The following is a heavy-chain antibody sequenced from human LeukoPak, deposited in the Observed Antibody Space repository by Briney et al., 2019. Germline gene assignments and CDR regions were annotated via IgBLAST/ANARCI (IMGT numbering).Heavy chain of an antibody. CDR2: ISSSGSTI. Sequence: GGSLRLSCAASGFTFSSYEMNWVRQAPGKGLEWVSYISSSGSTIYYADSVKGRFTISRDNAKNSLYLQMNSLRAEDTAVYYCAKRRYYYDSSGYYGPFDYWGQGTLVTVSS. CDR3: AKRRYYYDSSGYYGPFDY. D-gene: IGHD3-22*01. J-gene: IGHJ4*02. V-gene: IGHV3-48*03. CDR1: GFTFSSYE.